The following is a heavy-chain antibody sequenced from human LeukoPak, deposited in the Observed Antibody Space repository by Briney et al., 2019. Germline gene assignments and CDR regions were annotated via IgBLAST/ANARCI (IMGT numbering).Heavy chain of an antibody. Sequence: GGSLRLSCAASGFTFSSYWMSWVRQAPGKGLEWVANIKHDGSVQYCVDSVKGRFTISRDNAKNSLYLQMNSLRAEDTAVYYCARTHHDSSPGKPSSWGQGTLVTVSS. D-gene: IGHD3-3*01. CDR1: GFTFSSYW. V-gene: IGHV3-7*01. CDR3: ARTHHDSSPGKPSS. J-gene: IGHJ4*02. CDR2: IKHDGSVQ.